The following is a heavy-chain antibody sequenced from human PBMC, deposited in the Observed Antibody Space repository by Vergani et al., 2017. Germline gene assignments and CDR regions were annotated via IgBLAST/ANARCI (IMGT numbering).Heavy chain of an antibody. D-gene: IGHD3-10*01. CDR3: ARDLGTMVRGVGVDV. Sequence: QVQLVQSGAEVKKPGASVKVSCKASGYTFTGYYMHWVRQAPGQGLEWMGWINPNSGGTNYAQKFQGRVTMTRDTSISTAYMELSRLRSDDTAVYYCARDLGTMVRGVGVDVWGQGTTVTVSS. CDR1: GYTFTGYY. CDR2: INPNSGGT. J-gene: IGHJ6*02. V-gene: IGHV1-2*02.